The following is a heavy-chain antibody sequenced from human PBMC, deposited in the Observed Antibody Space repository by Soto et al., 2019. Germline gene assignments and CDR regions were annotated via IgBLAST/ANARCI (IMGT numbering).Heavy chain of an antibody. CDR2: IYPGDSDT. Sequence: GESLKISCKGSGYSFTSYWIGWVRQMPGKGLEWMGIIYPGDSDTRYSPSFQGQVTTSADKSISTAYLQWSSLKASDTAMYYSARSRYCSSTSCYTGPFSSQYGMDVWGQGTTVTVSS. J-gene: IGHJ6*02. D-gene: IGHD2-2*02. CDR1: GYSFTSYW. V-gene: IGHV5-51*01. CDR3: ARSRYCSSTSCYTGPFSSQYGMDV.